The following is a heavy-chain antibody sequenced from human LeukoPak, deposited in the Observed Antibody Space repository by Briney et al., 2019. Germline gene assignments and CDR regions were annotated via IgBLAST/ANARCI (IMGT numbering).Heavy chain of an antibody. CDR1: GFTFSSYS. CDR3: SGLDY. D-gene: IGHD5-12*01. CDR2: ISSGSGYM. Sequence: GGSLRLSCSASGFTFSSYSMNWVRQAPGKGLEWVSSISSGSGYMYYEDSVKGRFTISRDNAKNSLYLQMNSLRAEDTAVYSGSGLDYWGQGTLVTVSS. J-gene: IGHJ4*02. V-gene: IGHV3-21*01.